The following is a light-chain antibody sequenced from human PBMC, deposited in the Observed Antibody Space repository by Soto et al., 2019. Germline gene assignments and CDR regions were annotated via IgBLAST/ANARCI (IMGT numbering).Light chain of an antibody. V-gene: IGKV3-11*01. CDR3: QQRSNWPWT. CDR2: EAS. CDR1: QRVASY. J-gene: IGKJ1*01. Sequence: VLAQSPGTLSLSPGEGATLSCRASQRVASYLAWYQQKPGQAPRLLIYEASSRATGIPARFSGGGSGTVFTLTISRLEPEDFAVYYCQQRSNWPWTFGQGTKVDI.